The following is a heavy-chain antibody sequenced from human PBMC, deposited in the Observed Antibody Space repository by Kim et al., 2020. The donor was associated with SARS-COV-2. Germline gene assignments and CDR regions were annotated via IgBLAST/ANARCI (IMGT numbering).Heavy chain of an antibody. CDR2: ITPIDGFT. Sequence: ASVKVSCKASGYRFTSNKMHWVRQAPGQGLEWMGIITPIDGFTVYAQNLQGRFTVTRDTSTTTVYMELSSLRSDDTAVYYCARDNIDWACDIWGQGTMVIVYS. CDR3: ARDNIDWACDI. V-gene: IGHV1-46*04. CDR1: GYRFTSNK. D-gene: IGHD2-21*01. J-gene: IGHJ3*02.